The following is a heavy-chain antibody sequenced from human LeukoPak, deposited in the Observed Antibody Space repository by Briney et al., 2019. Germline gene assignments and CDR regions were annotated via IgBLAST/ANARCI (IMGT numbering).Heavy chain of an antibody. CDR1: GYTFTSYY. D-gene: IGHD2-21*02. J-gene: IGHJ4*02. CDR3: ARELAYCGGGCYYAIGY. Sequence: GASVKVSCKVSGYTFTSYYMHWVRQAPGQGLEWVGIINPSGGSTSYAQKFQGRVTMTRDTSTSTVYMELSSLRSEDTAVYYCARELAYCGGGCYYAIGYWGQGTLVTVSS. CDR2: INPSGGST. V-gene: IGHV1-46*01.